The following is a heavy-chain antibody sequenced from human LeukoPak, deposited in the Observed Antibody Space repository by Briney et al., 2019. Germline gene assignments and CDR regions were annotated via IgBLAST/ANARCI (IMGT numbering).Heavy chain of an antibody. CDR3: ARGESVTSARYYYYMDV. D-gene: IGHD3-10*01. CDR1: RFTFSSYA. CDR2: ISYDGSNK. Sequence: GGSLRLSRAASRFTFSSYAMHGVRQAPGKGVEGVAVISYDGSNKYYADSVKGRFTISRDNSKNTLYLQMNSLRAEDTAVYYCARGESVTSARYYYYMDVWGKGTTVTVSS. J-gene: IGHJ6*03. V-gene: IGHV3-30*01.